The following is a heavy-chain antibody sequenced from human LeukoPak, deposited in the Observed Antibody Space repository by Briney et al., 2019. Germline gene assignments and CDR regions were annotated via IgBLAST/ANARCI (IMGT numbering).Heavy chain of an antibody. Sequence: GGSLRLSCAASGFTFSSHTMHWVRQAPGKGLQWVARIKSKVDGGTTEYAAPVRGRFTISRDDSKNTVFLQMSSLKNEDTALYYCAADLPTMEPRIDCWGQGTLVIVSS. CDR2: IKSKVDGGTT. CDR1: GFTFSSHT. CDR3: AADLPTMEPRIDC. D-gene: IGHD1-1*01. J-gene: IGHJ4*02. V-gene: IGHV3-15*01.